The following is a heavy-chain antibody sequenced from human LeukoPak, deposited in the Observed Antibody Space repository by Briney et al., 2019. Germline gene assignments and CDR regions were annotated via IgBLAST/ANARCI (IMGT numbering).Heavy chain of an antibody. Sequence: SETLSLTCAVYGGSFSGYYWSWIRQPPGKGLEWIGEINHSGSTNYNPSLKSRVTISVDTSKDQFSLKLSSVTAADTAVYYCAISSGYSYGYGIGYWGQGTLVTVSS. CDR2: INHSGST. CDR1: GGSFSGYY. CDR3: AISSGYSYGYGIGY. J-gene: IGHJ4*02. V-gene: IGHV4-34*01. D-gene: IGHD5-18*01.